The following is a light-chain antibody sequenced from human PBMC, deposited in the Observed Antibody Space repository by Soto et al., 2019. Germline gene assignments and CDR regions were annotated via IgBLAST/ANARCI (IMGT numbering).Light chain of an antibody. Sequence: QLVLTQSPSASASLGASVKLTCTLSSGHSSYAIAWHQQQPEKGPRYLMKLSSDGSHSKGDGIPDRFSGSSSGAERYLTISSRQSEDEADYYCQTWDTGARVVFGGGTKVTVL. J-gene: IGLJ2*01. V-gene: IGLV4-69*01. CDR3: QTWDTGARVV. CDR1: SGHSSYA. CDR2: LSSDGSH.